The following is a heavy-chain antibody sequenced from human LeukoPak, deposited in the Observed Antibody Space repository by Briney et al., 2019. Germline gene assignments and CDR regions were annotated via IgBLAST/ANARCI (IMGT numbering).Heavy chain of an antibody. Sequence: ASVTVSCTASGYTFTGYYMHWVRQAPGQGLEWMGRINPNSGGTNYAQKFQGRVTMTRDTSISTAYMELSSLRSEDTAVYYCARGGPAALQSWGQGTLVTVSS. CDR3: ARGGPAALQS. CDR2: INPNSGGT. V-gene: IGHV1-2*06. J-gene: IGHJ5*02. CDR1: GYTFTGYY. D-gene: IGHD2-2*02.